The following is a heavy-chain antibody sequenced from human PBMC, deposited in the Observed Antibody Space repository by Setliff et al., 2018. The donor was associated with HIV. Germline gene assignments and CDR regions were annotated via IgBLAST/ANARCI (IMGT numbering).Heavy chain of an antibody. V-gene: IGHV4-39*07. J-gene: IGHJ4*02. CDR3: AREGEQWLVGYYFDY. Sequence: SETLSLTCTVSGGSISSSSYYWGWIRQPPGKGLEWIGSIYYSGSTYYNPSLKSRVTISVDTSKNQFSLKLGSVTAADTAVYYCAREGEQWLVGYYFDYWGQGTLVTVS. D-gene: IGHD6-19*01. CDR1: GGSISSSSYY. CDR2: IYYSGST.